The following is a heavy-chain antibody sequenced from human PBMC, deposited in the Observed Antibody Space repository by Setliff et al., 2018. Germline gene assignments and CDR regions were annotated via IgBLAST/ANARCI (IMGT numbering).Heavy chain of an antibody. D-gene: IGHD3-22*01. CDR3: ARDYYDSSGYRFSQGFDY. Sequence: ASVKVSCKASGGTFSSYAISWVRQAPGQGLEWMGGINPSGGSTSYAQKFQGRVTMTRDTSTSTVYMELSSLRSEDTAVYYCARDYYDSSGYRFSQGFDYWGQGTLVTVSS. J-gene: IGHJ4*02. CDR2: INPSGGST. CDR1: GGTFSSYA. V-gene: IGHV1-46*01.